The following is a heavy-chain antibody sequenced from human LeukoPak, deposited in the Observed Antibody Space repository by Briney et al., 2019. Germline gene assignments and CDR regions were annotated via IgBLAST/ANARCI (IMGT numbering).Heavy chain of an antibody. CDR2: IYTSGST. CDR3: ARDGSTSFRFYYYYYMDV. Sequence: SETLCLTCTVSGGSISSYYWSWIRQPAGKGLEWIGRIYTSGSTNYNPSLKSRVTMSVDTSKNQFSLKLSSVTAADTAVYYCARDGSTSFRFYYYYYMDVWGKGTTVTVSS. J-gene: IGHJ6*03. CDR1: GGSISSYY. D-gene: IGHD2-2*01. V-gene: IGHV4-4*07.